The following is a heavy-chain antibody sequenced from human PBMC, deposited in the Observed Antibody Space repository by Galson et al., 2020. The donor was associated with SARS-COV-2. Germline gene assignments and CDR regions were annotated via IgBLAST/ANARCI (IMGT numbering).Heavy chain of an antibody. J-gene: IGHJ4*02. D-gene: IGHD5-12*01. CDR2: IGGSGSSI. CDR3: ARVVARSSAGYY. V-gene: IGHV3-11*01. Sequence: GGSLRLSCAASGFTFSDYYMTWIRQAPGKGLEWVSYIGGSGSSIYYADSVKGRFTISGDNAKNSLYLQMNSLRDEDTAVYYCARVVARSSAGYYWGQGTLVTVSS. CDR1: GFTFSDYY.